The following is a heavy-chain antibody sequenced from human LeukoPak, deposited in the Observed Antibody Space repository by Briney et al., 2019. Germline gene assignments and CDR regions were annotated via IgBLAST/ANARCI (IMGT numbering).Heavy chain of an antibody. D-gene: IGHD1-26*01. CDR2: TYYRSKWYN. CDR3: ARDGWELLGSPFDY. Sequence: SQTLSLTCAISGDRVSSNSAAWNWIRLSPSRGLEWLGRTYYRSKWYNDYAVSVKSRITINPDTSKNQFSLQLNSVTPEDTAVYYCARDGWELLGSPFDYWGQGTLVTVSS. V-gene: IGHV6-1*01. CDR1: GDRVSSNSAA. J-gene: IGHJ4*02.